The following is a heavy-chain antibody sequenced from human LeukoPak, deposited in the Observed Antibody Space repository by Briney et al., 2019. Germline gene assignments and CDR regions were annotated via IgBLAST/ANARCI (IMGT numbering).Heavy chain of an antibody. CDR2: IYYSGST. V-gene: IGHV4-30-4*01. CDR1: GGSISSGDYY. Sequence: PSQTLSLTCTVSGGSISSGDYYWSWIRQPPGKGLEWIGYIYYSGSTYYNPSLKSRVTISVDTSKNQFSLKLSSVTAADTAVYYCARVGDPGDGAAAGRIDYWGQGTLVTVSS. J-gene: IGHJ4*02. D-gene: IGHD6-13*01. CDR3: ARVGDPGDGAAAGRIDY.